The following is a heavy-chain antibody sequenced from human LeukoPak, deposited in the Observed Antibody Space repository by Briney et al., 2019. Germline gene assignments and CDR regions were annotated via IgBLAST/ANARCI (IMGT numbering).Heavy chain of an antibody. D-gene: IGHD6-13*01. CDR1: GFTFSDYA. CDR3: VKAAPPGYSSSWYWAFDY. Sequence: PGGSLRFSCSASGFTFSDYAMHWLRQAPGKGLKYVSAISSNGDNTYYADSVKVRFTIARDNSKNTLYLQMSSLRAEDTAVYYCVKAAPPGYSSSWYWAFDYWGQGTLVTVSS. J-gene: IGHJ4*02. V-gene: IGHV3-64D*06. CDR2: ISSNGDNT.